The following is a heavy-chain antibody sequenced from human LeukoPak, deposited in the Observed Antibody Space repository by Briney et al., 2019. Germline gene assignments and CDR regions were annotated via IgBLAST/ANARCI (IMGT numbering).Heavy chain of an antibody. J-gene: IGHJ4*02. CDR1: GYTFTSYG. CDR3: ARDRSMWYYDSSGYYYEATFDY. Sequence: ASVKVSCKASGYTFTSYGISWVRQAPGQGLEWMGWISAYNGNTNYAQKLQGRVTMTTDTSTSTAYMELRSLRSDDTAVYYCARDRSMWYYDSSGYYYEATFDYWGQGTLVTVSS. CDR2: ISAYNGNT. V-gene: IGHV1-18*01. D-gene: IGHD3-22*01.